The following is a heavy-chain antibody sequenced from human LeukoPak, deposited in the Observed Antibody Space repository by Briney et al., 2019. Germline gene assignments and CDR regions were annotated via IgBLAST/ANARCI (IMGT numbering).Heavy chain of an antibody. CDR2: ISSSSSTI. V-gene: IGHV3-48*02. CDR3: AREGAPTYDFWSGSYYYGMDV. Sequence: GGSLRLSCAASGFTFSTYSMNWVRQAPGKGLEWVSYISSSSSTIYYADSVKGRFTISRDNARNSLFLQMNSLRDDDTAVYYCAREGAPTYDFWSGSYYYGMDVWGQGTTVTVSS. CDR1: GFTFSTYS. J-gene: IGHJ6*02. D-gene: IGHD3-3*01.